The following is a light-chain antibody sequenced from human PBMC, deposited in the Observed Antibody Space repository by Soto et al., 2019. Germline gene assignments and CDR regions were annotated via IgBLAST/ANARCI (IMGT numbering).Light chain of an antibody. CDR1: QSFTTN. Sequence: EIVMTQSPATLSVSPGESATLSCRASQSFTTNLAWYQQKPGQAPRLLIYGASIRATGIPARFSGSGSGIDFTLTITSLQSEDSAVYYCQQYNSWPPLTFGGGTKVEIK. J-gene: IGKJ4*01. CDR2: GAS. V-gene: IGKV3-15*01. CDR3: QQYNSWPPLT.